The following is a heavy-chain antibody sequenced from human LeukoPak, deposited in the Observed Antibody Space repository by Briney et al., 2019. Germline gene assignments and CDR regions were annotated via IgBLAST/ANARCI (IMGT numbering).Heavy chain of an antibody. V-gene: IGHV1-46*01. CDR1: GYSFADYY. J-gene: IGHJ4*02. D-gene: IGHD5-18*01. CDR2: INPSGGST. CDR3: ASGYGDY. Sequence: ASVKVSCKASGYSFADYYMHWVRQAPGQGLEWMGIINPSGGSTSYAQKFQGRVTMTRDMSTSTVYMELSSLRSEDTAVYYCASGYGDYWGQGTLVTVSS.